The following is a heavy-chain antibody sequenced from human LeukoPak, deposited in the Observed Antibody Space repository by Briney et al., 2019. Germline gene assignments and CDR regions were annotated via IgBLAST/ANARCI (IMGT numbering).Heavy chain of an antibody. CDR3: ARSAEVVVAMVRGVIPFDY. Sequence: SVKVSCKASGGTFSSYAISWVRQAPGQGLEWMGGIIPIFGTANYAQKFQGRVTITADESTSTAYMELSSLRSEDTAVYCCARSAEVVVAMVRGVIPFDYWGQGTLVTVSS. D-gene: IGHD3-10*01. CDR1: GGTFSSYA. J-gene: IGHJ4*02. V-gene: IGHV1-69*01. CDR2: IIPIFGTA.